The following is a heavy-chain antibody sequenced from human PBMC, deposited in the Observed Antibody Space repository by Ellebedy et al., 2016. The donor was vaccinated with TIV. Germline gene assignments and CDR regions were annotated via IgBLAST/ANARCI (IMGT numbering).Heavy chain of an antibody. CDR1: GYTFTSYA. CDR2: INAGNGNT. J-gene: IGHJ5*02. V-gene: IGHV1-3*01. Sequence: AASVKVSCKASGYTFTSYAMHWVRQAPGQRLEWMGWINAGNGNTKYSQKFQGRVTITRDTSASTAYMELSSLRSEDTAVYSCARGSDILTGYPIPFDPWGQGTLVTVSS. CDR3: ARGSDILTGYPIPFDP. D-gene: IGHD3-9*01.